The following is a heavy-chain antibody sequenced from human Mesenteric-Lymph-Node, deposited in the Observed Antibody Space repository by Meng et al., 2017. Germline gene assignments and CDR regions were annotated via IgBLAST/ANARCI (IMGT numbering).Heavy chain of an antibody. J-gene: IGHJ4*02. V-gene: IGHV3-49*01. CDR3: TRDRSTYYDYVWGRSGGY. CDR1: GFTFGDYA. Sequence: GESLKISCTASGFTFGDYAMSWFRQAPGKGLEWVGFIRSKAYGGTTEYTASVKGRFSISRDDSKSIACLQMNNLKTEDKGVYYCTRDRSTYYDYVWGRSGGYWGQGTLVTVSS. CDR2: IRSKAYGGTT. D-gene: IGHD3-16*01.